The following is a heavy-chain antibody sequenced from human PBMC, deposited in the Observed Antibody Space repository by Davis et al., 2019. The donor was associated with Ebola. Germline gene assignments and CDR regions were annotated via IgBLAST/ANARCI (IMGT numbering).Heavy chain of an antibody. CDR1: GFTFSSYA. CDR2: ISGSGGST. Sequence: PGGSLRLSCAASGFTFSSYAMSWVRQAPGKGLEWVSAISGSGGSTYYADSVKGRFTISRDNSKNTLYLQMNSLRAEDTAVYYCATRDGYSNWYFDLWGRGTLVTVSS. CDR3: ATRDGYSNWYFDL. J-gene: IGHJ2*01. D-gene: IGHD5-24*01. V-gene: IGHV3-23*01.